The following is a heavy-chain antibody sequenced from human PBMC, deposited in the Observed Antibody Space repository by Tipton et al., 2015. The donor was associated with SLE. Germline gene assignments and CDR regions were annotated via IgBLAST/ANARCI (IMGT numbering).Heavy chain of an antibody. V-gene: IGHV4-38-2*01. CDR1: GYSISRSYY. CDR2: FAHSGST. J-gene: IGHJ4*02. Sequence: TLSLTCAVSGYSISRSYYWGWIRQPPGKGLEWIGSFAHSGSTFYNPSLNSRVSISSDTSKNEFSLRLSSVTAADTAVYYCARGGITLFGVVTSDYWGQGTLVTVSS. CDR3: ARGGITLFGVVTSDY. D-gene: IGHD3-3*01.